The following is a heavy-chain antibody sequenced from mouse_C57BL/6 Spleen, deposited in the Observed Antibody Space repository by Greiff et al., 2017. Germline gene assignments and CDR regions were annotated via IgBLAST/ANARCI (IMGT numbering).Heavy chain of an antibody. D-gene: IGHD2-4*01. CDR1: GFTFSDYG. CDR2: ISSGSSTI. Sequence: EVKLQESGGGLVKPGGSLKLSCAASGFTFSDYGMHWVRQAPEKGLEWVAYISSGSSTIYYADTVKGRFTISRDNAKNTLFLQMTSLRSEDTAMYYCARDTMITTTYYAMDYWGQGTSVTVSS. V-gene: IGHV5-17*01. CDR3: ARDTMITTTYYAMDY. J-gene: IGHJ4*01.